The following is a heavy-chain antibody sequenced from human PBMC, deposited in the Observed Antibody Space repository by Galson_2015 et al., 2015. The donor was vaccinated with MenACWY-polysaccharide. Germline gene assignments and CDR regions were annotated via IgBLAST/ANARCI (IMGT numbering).Heavy chain of an antibody. Sequence: SLRLSCAASGFTFSSYGMHWVRQAPGKGLEWVAAISYDGSNKYYADSVKGRFTISRDNTENSLSLQMNSLRVEDTAVYYCEKGASSGAEFDHWGQGTLVTVSS. J-gene: IGHJ4*02. V-gene: IGHV3-30*18. D-gene: IGHD6-25*01. CDR2: ISYDGSNK. CDR1: GFTFSSYG. CDR3: EKGASSGAEFDH.